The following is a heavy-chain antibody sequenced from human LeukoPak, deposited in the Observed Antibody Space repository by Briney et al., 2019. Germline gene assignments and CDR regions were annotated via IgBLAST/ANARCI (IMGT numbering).Heavy chain of an antibody. J-gene: IGHJ4*02. CDR2: IYNSGST. V-gene: IGHV4-31*03. Sequence: SETLSLTCTVSGDSISSGGYYWSWIRQHPGKGLEWIVYIYNSGSTYYNPSLKSRVTISVDTSKSQFSLKLSSVTAADTAVYYCARRALSSSSHIDYWGQGTLVTVSS. D-gene: IGHD6-13*01. CDR1: GDSISSGGYY. CDR3: ARRALSSSSHIDY.